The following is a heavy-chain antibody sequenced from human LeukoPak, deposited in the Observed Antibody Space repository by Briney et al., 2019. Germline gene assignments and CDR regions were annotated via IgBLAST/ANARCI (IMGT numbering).Heavy chain of an antibody. D-gene: IGHD1-26*01. CDR3: ARVFGIVGATATFDI. CDR2: ISAYNGNT. CDR1: GYSFTSYG. Sequence: GESLKISCXGSGYSFTSYGISWVRQAPGRGLEWMGWISAYNGNTNYAQKLQGRVTMTTDTSTSTAYMELRSLRSDDTAVYYCARVFGIVGATATFDIWGQGTMVTVSS. V-gene: IGHV1-18*01. J-gene: IGHJ3*02.